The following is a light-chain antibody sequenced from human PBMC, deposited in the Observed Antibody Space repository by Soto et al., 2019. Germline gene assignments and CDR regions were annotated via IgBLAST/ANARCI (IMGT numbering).Light chain of an antibody. CDR1: QGISSY. Sequence: GDRVTIPCRASQGISSYLAWYQQKPGKAPKLLIYAASTLQSGVPSRFSGSGSGTEFTLTISSLQPEDFATYYCQHLDSYSTFGQGTRLEIK. J-gene: IGKJ5*01. CDR2: AAS. V-gene: IGKV1-9*01. CDR3: QHLDSYST.